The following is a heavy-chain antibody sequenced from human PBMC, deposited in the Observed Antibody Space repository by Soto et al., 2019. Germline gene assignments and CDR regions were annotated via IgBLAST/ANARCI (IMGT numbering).Heavy chain of an antibody. CDR1: GFTFSSYA. CDR3: ATYSSSSKG. J-gene: IGHJ4*02. V-gene: IGHV3-30-3*01. CDR2: ISYDGSNK. Sequence: QVPLVESGGGVVQPGRSLRLSCAASGFTFSSYAMHWVRQAPGKGLEWVAVISYDGSNKYYADSVKGRLPISRDNSKNTLYLQMNSLRTEDTAVYYCATYSSSSKGWGQGTLVTVSS. D-gene: IGHD6-6*01.